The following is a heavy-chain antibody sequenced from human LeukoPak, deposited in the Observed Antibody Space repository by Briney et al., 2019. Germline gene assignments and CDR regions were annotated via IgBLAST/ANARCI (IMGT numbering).Heavy chain of an antibody. Sequence: GGSLRLSCAASGFTDSSNYMSWVRQAPGKGLEWVSVIYSGGSTYYADSVKGRFTISRDNSKNTLYLQMNSLRAEDTAVYYCARDLVVPAASAALYYYYGMDVWGKGTTVTVSS. V-gene: IGHV3-53*01. CDR1: GFTDSSNY. CDR3: ARDLVVPAASAALYYYYGMDV. D-gene: IGHD2-2*01. CDR2: IYSGGST. J-gene: IGHJ6*04.